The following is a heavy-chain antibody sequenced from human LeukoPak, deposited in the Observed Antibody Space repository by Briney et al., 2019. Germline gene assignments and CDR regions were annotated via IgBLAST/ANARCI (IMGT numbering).Heavy chain of an antibody. CDR2: ITSRSTTK. CDR1: GFTFSIHS. Sequence: GGSLRLSCAASGFTFSIHSVNWVRQAPGRGLEWVSYITSRSTTKQYADSVKGRFTISRENAKNSLYLQMNSLRDEDTAVYYCARVQTSAFDIWGQGTMVTVSS. J-gene: IGHJ3*02. V-gene: IGHV3-48*02. CDR3: ARVQTSAFDI. D-gene: IGHD1-1*01.